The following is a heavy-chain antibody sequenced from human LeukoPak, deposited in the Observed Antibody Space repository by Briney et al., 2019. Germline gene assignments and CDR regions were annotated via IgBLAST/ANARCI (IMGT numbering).Heavy chain of an antibody. J-gene: IGHJ4*02. Sequence: PSETLSLTCTVSGGSINNWSWIRQPAGKGLEWIGRIYSSGSTIYNPSLKSRVSMSVDTSKNQFSLKLTSVTAADTAVYYCARGGKATVVTMWGQGILVTVSS. CDR3: ARGGKATVVTM. CDR1: GGSINN. D-gene: IGHD4-23*01. V-gene: IGHV4-4*07. CDR2: IYSSGST.